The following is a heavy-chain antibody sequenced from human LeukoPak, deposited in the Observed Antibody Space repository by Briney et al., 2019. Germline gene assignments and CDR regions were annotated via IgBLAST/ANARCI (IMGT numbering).Heavy chain of an antibody. Sequence: SETLSLTCTVSGGSISSHYWSWIRQPPGKGLEWIGYIYYSGSTNYIPSLKSRVTISVDTSKNQFSLRLSSVTAADTAVYYCARLYTTVTTNYFDYWGQGTLVTASS. CDR1: GGSISSHY. J-gene: IGHJ4*02. CDR2: IYYSGST. D-gene: IGHD4-17*01. CDR3: ARLYTTVTTNYFDY. V-gene: IGHV4-59*08.